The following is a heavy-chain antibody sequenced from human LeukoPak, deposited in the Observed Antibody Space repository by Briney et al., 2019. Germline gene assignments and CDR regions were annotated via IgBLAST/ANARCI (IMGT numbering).Heavy chain of an antibody. CDR3: XXXXXXXXXXXXXXXGXXP. CDR1: FTFXXYG. Sequence: FTFXXYGMSWVRQAPGKXLXWVADINEDGSEKYYVDSVKGRFTISRDNAKNXLYLQMNSLRAEDTAVYYCXXXXXXXXXXXXXXXGXXPWGQGTLVTVSS. V-gene: IGHV3-7*01. CDR2: INEDGSEK. J-gene: IGHJ5*02.